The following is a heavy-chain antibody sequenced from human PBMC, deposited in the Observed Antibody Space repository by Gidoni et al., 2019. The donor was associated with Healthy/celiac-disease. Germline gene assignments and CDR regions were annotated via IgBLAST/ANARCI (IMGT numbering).Heavy chain of an antibody. J-gene: IGHJ4*02. V-gene: IGHV3-66*02. Sequence: EVQLVESGGGLVQPGGSLRLSCAASGFTVSSNYMSRVRQAPGKGLEWVSVIYSGGSTYYADSVKGRFTISRDNSKNTLYLQMNSLRAEDTAVYYCASLYDSSGYFDYWGQGTLVTVSS. D-gene: IGHD3-22*01. CDR3: ASLYDSSGYFDY. CDR1: GFTVSSNY. CDR2: IYSGGST.